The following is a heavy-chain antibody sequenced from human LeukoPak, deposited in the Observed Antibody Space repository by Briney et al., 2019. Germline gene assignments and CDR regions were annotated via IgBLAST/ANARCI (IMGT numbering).Heavy chain of an antibody. CDR2: ISAYNGNT. CDR3: ARDGYDFWSGYYTFDY. CDR1: GYTFTSYG. D-gene: IGHD3-3*01. V-gene: IGHV1-18*01. J-gene: IGHJ4*02. Sequence: GASVKVSCKASGYTFTSYGISWVRQAPGQGLEWMGWISAYNGNTNYAQKLQGRVTMTTDASTSTAYIELRSLRSDDTAVYYCARDGYDFWSGYYTFDYWGQGTLVTVSS.